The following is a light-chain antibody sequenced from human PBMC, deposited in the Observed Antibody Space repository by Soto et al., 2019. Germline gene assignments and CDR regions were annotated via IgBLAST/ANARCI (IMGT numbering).Light chain of an antibody. Sequence: QSALTQPASVSGSPGQSITISCTGTSSDVGGYNYVSWYQRHPGKAPKLMIYDVSNRPSGVSNRFSRYKSGNTASLTISRLQAEEEADYNCCSYTSTRIVFGTGTKLTVL. CDR2: DVS. J-gene: IGLJ1*01. V-gene: IGLV2-14*01. CDR1: SSDVGGYNY. CDR3: CSYTSTRIV.